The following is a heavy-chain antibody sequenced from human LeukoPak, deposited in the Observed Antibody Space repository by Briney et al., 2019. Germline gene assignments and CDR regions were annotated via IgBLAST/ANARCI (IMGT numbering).Heavy chain of an antibody. CDR3: ARGPQLNY. Sequence: QPGGALRLSCAASGFTSSSYAMHWVRQAPGKGLEWVAVISYDGSNKYYADSVKGRFTIYRDNSKNTLYLQMNSLRAEDTAVYYCARGPQLNYWGQGTLVTVSS. J-gene: IGHJ4*02. CDR1: GFTSSSYA. V-gene: IGHV3-30-3*01. CDR2: ISYDGSNK.